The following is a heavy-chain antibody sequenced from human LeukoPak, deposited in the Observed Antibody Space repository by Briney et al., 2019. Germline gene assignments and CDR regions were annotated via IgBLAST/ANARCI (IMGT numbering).Heavy chain of an antibody. CDR1: GFTFSSHW. CDR2: IHDDGTTT. Sequence: GGSLRLSCAASGFTFSSHWRHWVRQAPGKGLVWVSRIHDDGTTTNYADSVKGRFTISRDNAKNTLYLQMNSLRAEDTAVYYCAIVYAVPDKRNALDMWGQGTMVTVS. V-gene: IGHV3-74*01. CDR3: AIVYAVPDKRNALDM. J-gene: IGHJ3*02. D-gene: IGHD2-8*01.